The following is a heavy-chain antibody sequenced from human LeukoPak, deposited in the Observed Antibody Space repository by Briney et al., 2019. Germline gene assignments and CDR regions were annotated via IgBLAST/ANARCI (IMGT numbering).Heavy chain of an antibody. J-gene: IGHJ4*02. CDR1: GFTFSSYG. V-gene: IGHV3-30*18. CDR2: ISYDGSNK. D-gene: IGHD3-10*01. CDR3: AKVPPYFYGSGSSLDY. Sequence: PGGSLRLSCAASGFTFSSYGMHWVRQAPGKGLEWVAVISYDGSNKYYADSVKGRFTISRDNSKNTLYLQMNSLRAEDTAVYYCAKVPPYFYGSGSSLDYWGQGTLVTVSS.